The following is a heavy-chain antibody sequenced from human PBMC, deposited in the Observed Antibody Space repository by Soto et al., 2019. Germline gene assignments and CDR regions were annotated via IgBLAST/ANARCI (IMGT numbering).Heavy chain of an antibody. D-gene: IGHD1-7*01. CDR1: GGIFHGYA. CDR2: IRFDGSNE. J-gene: IGHJ4*02. Sequence: QEQLVESGGGVVQPGTSLRLSCAVPGGIFHGYAMHWVRQAPGKGLEWVAIIRFDGSNEEYADSVKGRFTISRDNSKNTLYLQMNTLGAEDTAVYYCARDGIGGTVFRGYLDYWGRGTVVTVSS. V-gene: IGHV3-33*01. CDR3: ARDGIGGTVFRGYLDY.